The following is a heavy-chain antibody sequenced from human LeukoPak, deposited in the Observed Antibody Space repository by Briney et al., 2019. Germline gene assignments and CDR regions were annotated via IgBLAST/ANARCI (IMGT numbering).Heavy chain of an antibody. D-gene: IGHD6-13*01. J-gene: IGHJ4*02. Sequence: GGSLRLSCEASGFNLNNYWLGWVRQAPGKGLEWVALIHHDESEKYYVDSVKDRFSISRDNAKSSVYLQMDSLRVDDTAIYYCSRWVSQYYFDFWGKGALVSVSS. CDR3: SRWVSQYYFDF. CDR2: IHHDESEK. CDR1: GFNLNNYW. V-gene: IGHV3-7*01.